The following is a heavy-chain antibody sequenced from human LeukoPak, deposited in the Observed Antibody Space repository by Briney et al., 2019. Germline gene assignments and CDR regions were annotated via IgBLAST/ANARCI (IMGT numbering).Heavy chain of an antibody. Sequence: SETLFLTCTGSGGSISSYFWSWIRQPAGKGLEWIGRIYSSGNTNYNPSLQSRVTMSVDASKNHFSLNLSSVTAADTAVYYCARAPATHCSTTSCYVFDIWGQGTMVTVSA. J-gene: IGHJ3*02. CDR1: GGSISSYF. D-gene: IGHD2-2*01. CDR2: IYSSGNT. CDR3: ARAPATHCSTTSCYVFDI. V-gene: IGHV4-4*07.